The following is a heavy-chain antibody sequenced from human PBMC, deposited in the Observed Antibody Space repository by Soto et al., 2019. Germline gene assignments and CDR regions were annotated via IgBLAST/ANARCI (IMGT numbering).Heavy chain of an antibody. V-gene: IGHV4-59*01. CDR2: IYYSGST. CDR1: GGSISSYY. CDR3: ASTLYYDFWSGYYRRYDAFDI. J-gene: IGHJ3*02. Sequence: SETLSLTYTVSGGSISSYYWSWIRQPPGKGLEWIGYIYYSGSTNYNPSLKSRVTISVDTSKNQFSLKLSSVTAADTAVYYCASTLYYDFWSGYYRRYDAFDIWGQGTMVTVSS. D-gene: IGHD3-3*01.